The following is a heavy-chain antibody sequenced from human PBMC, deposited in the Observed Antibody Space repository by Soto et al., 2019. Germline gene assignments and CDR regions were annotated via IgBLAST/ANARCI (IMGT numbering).Heavy chain of an antibody. J-gene: IGHJ4*02. CDR3: ATGGAGPAPSTSALPDH. CDR1: GYTFPQHY. V-gene: IGHV1-45*02. Sequence: GASVKVSCKASGYTFPQHYLHWVRQAPGQALEWMGWITPFNGDVNYAQKFQERVTITRDRSLNTAYMEMSSLKSEDTAMYYCATGGAGPAPSTSALPDHWGQGTLVTVSS. CDR2: ITPFNGDV. D-gene: IGHD3-10*01.